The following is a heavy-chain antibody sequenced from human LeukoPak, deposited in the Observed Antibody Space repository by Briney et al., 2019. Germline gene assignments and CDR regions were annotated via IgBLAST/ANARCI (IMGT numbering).Heavy chain of an antibody. CDR3: ASTFNDYVWGSYRYTPPYFDY. V-gene: IGHV4-59*12. J-gene: IGHJ4*02. Sequence: SETLSLTCTVPGGSISSYYWSWIRQPPGKGLEWIGYIYYSGSTNYNPSLKSRVTISVDTSKNQFSLKLSSVTAADTAVYYCASTFNDYVWGSYRYTPPYFDYWGQGTLVTVSS. CDR1: GGSISSYY. D-gene: IGHD3-16*02. CDR2: IYYSGST.